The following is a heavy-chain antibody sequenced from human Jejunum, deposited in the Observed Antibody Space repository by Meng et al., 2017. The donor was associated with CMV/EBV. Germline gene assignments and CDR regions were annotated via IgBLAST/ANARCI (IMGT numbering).Heavy chain of an antibody. V-gene: IGHV3-23*01. J-gene: IGHJ4*02. CDR1: GFTFSNDA. Sequence: GFTFSNDAMSWVRQATGKGLEWVAAISNSGGSTYSADSVKGRFTISRDNSKNTLYLQMNSLRAEDTAIYYCAKRYCTGGSCSPDYWGQGTLVTVSS. CDR3: AKRYCTGGSCSPDY. CDR2: ISNSGGST. D-gene: IGHD2-8*02.